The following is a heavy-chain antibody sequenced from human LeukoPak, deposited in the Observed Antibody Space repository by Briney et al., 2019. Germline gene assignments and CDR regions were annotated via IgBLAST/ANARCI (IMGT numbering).Heavy chain of an antibody. D-gene: IGHD6-19*01. V-gene: IGHV3-23*01. CDR2: ISGSGGST. CDR1: GFTFSSYA. CDR3: TTWLERDY. J-gene: IGHJ4*02. Sequence: GGSLRLSCAASGFTFSSYAMSWVRQAPGKGLEWVSAISGSGGSTYYADSVKGRFTISRDNSKNTLYLQMNSLKTEDTAVYYCTTWLERDYWGQGALVTVSS.